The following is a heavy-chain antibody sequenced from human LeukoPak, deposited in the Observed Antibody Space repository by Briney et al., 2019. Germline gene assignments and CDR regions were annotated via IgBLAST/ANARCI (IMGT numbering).Heavy chain of an antibody. CDR1: GFTFSSYA. CDR2: IPYDGSNK. Sequence: GGSLRLSCAASGFTFSSYAMHWVRQAPGKGLEWVAVIPYDGSNKYYADSVKGRFTISRDNSKNTLYLQMNSLRAEDTAVYYCARAVTVVRGVIAPWGQGTLVTVSS. D-gene: IGHD3-10*01. CDR3: ARAVTVVRGVIAP. V-gene: IGHV3-30*04. J-gene: IGHJ5*02.